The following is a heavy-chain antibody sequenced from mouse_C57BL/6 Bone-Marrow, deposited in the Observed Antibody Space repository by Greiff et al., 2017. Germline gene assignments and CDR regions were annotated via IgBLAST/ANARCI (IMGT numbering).Heavy chain of an antibody. J-gene: IGHJ2*01. Sequence: DVQLQESGGGLVKPGGSLKLSCAASGFTFSDYGMHWVRQAPEKGLEWVAYLSSGSSTIYYADTVKGRFTISRDNAKNTLFLQMTSLRSEDTAMYYCASFFFDYWGQGTTLTVSS. V-gene: IGHV5-17*01. CDR2: LSSGSSTI. CDR1: GFTFSDYG. CDR3: ASFFFDY.